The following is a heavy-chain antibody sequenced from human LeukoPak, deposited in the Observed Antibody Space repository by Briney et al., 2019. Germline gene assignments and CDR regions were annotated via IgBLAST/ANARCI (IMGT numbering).Heavy chain of an antibody. CDR1: GGSISSSSYY. CDR3: AREGRGDLGTYYYYMDV. Sequence: SETLSLTCTVSGGSISSSSYYWGWIRQPPGKGLEWIAYIYDSGSTNYNPSLKSRVTISVDTSKNQFSLKLSSVTAADTAVYYCAREGRGDLGTYYYYMDVRGKGTTVTVSS. D-gene: IGHD3-16*01. V-gene: IGHV4-61*05. J-gene: IGHJ6*03. CDR2: IYDSGST.